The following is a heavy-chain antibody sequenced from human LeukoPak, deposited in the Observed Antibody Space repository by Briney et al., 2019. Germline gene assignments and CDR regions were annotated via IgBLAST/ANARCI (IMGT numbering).Heavy chain of an antibody. D-gene: IGHD3-22*01. CDR2: IIPIFGIA. V-gene: IGHV1-69*04. J-gene: IGHJ3*02. CDR1: GGTFSSYA. CDR3: ARARDYYDSSGYYPDDAFDI. Sequence: SVKVSCKASGGTFSSYAISWARQAPGQGLEWMGRIIPIFGIANYAQKFQGRVTITADKSTSTAYMELSSLRSEDTAVYYCARARDYYDSSGYYPDDAFDIWGQGTMVTVSS.